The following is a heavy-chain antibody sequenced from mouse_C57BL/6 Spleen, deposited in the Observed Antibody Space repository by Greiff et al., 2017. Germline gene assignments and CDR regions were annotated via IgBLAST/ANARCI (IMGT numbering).Heavy chain of an antibody. Sequence: QVQLKQPGAELVKPGASVKLSCKASGYTFTSYWMHWVKQRPGRGLEWIGRIDPNSGGTKYNEKFKSKATLTVDKPSSTAYMQRSSLTSEDSAVYYCAREGDGGFAYWGQGTLVTVSA. CDR3: AREGDGGFAY. J-gene: IGHJ3*01. V-gene: IGHV1-72*01. CDR1: GYTFTSYW. CDR2: IDPNSGGT. D-gene: IGHD2-3*01.